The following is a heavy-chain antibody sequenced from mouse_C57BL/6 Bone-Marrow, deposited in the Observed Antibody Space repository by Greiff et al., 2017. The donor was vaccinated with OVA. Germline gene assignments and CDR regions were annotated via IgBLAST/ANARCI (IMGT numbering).Heavy chain of an antibody. Sequence: VKLMESGAELARPGASVKLSCKASGYTFTSYGISWVKQRTGQGLEWIGEIYPRSGNTYYNEKFKGKATLTADKSSSTAYMELRSLTSEDSAVYFCAREGDGYFHWYFDVWGTGTTVTVSS. V-gene: IGHV1-81*01. CDR1: GYTFTSYG. J-gene: IGHJ1*03. CDR2: IYPRSGNT. CDR3: AREGDGYFHWYFDV. D-gene: IGHD2-3*01.